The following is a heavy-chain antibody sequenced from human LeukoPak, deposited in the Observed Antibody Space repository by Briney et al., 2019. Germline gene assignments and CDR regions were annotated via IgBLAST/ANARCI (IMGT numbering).Heavy chain of an antibody. V-gene: IGHV3-7*01. Sequence: GGSLRLSCAASGFSFSSYWMTWVRQAPGKGLEWVAHIEQDGSEEYYVDSVKGRFTISRDNAKKSLYLHMNSLRAEDTAVYYCARDSSRGYSYGCADYWGRGTLVAVSS. CDR2: IEQDGSEE. J-gene: IGHJ4*02. CDR1: GFSFSSYW. CDR3: ARDSSRGYSYGCADY. D-gene: IGHD5-18*01.